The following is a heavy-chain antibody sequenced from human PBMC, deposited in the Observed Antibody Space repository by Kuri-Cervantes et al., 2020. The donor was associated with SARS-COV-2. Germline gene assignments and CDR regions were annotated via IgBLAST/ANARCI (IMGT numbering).Heavy chain of an antibody. V-gene: IGHV3-23*01. CDR2: ISSGASDK. D-gene: IGHD6-13*01. J-gene: IGHJ3*02. Sequence: GGSLRLSCAASGFTFSGSAMHWVRQASGKGLEWVAYISSGASDKYYADSVKGRFTISRDNSKNTLYLQMNSLRAEDTAVYYCAKSYSSSLDAFDIWGQGTTVTVSS. CDR3: AKSYSSSLDAFDI. CDR1: GFTFSGSA.